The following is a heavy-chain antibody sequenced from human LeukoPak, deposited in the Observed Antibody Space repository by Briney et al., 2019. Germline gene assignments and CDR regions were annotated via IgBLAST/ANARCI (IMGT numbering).Heavy chain of an antibody. J-gene: IGHJ4*02. Sequence: SETLSLTCTVSGYSISSSYYWDWIRQPPGKGLEWIGSIYHSGITFYNPSLKSRVTISVDTSKNQFSLKLSSVTAADTAVYYCVRGGGVGAPNFDYWGQGTLVTVSS. CDR1: GYSISSSYY. D-gene: IGHD1-26*01. V-gene: IGHV4-38-2*02. CDR3: VRGGGVGAPNFDY. CDR2: IYHSGIT.